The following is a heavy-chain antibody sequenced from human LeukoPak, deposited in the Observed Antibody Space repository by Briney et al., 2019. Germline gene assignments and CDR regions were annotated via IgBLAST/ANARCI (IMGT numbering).Heavy chain of an antibody. CDR2: ISYDGSNK. CDR3: ARVKSPQWLVLDY. CDR1: GFTFSSYA. J-gene: IGHJ4*02. V-gene: IGHV3-30-3*01. Sequence: GGSLRLSCVASGFTFSSYAMHWVRQAPGKGLEWVAVISYDGSNKYYADSVKGRFTISRDNSKNTLYLQMNSLRAEDTAVYYCARVKSPQWLVLDYWGQGTLVTVSS. D-gene: IGHD6-19*01.